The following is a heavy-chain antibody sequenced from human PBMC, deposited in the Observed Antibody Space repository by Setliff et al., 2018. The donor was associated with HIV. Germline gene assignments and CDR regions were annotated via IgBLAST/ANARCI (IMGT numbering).Heavy chain of an antibody. Sequence: LSLTCAVSGDSITRGGYYLSWIRQFAGKGLEWIADIYYSGRTNYNPSLKSRLTVSIDTSKNHLSLKLTSMTAADTAMYFCARGKDPGLYFDNWRQVMLVTVSS. J-gene: IGHJ4*02. D-gene: IGHD2-15*01. CDR1: GDSITRGGYY. CDR2: IYYSGRT. CDR3: ARGKDPGLYFDN. V-gene: IGHV4-31*11.